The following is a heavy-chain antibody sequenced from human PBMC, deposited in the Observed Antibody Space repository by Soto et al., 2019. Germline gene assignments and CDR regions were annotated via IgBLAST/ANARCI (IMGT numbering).Heavy chain of an antibody. CDR1: GYTFTSHY. J-gene: IGHJ4*02. CDR3: ARGWGSAFVYFDY. D-gene: IGHD6-25*01. Sequence: QVQLIQSGTEVKKPGASVKISCQASGYTFTSHYLYWVRQAPGQGLEWMGIISPSVGTTSYAQKFQDRITMTRDTSTSTVYMEIRRLTSDDTAVYYCARGWGSAFVYFDYWGQGSLVTVSS. V-gene: IGHV1-46*03. CDR2: ISPSVGTT.